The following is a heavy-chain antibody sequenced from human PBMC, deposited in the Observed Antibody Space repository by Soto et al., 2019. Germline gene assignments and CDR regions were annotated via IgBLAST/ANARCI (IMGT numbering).Heavy chain of an antibody. Sequence: QVQLVESGGGVVQPGRSLRLSCAASGFTFSSYAIHWFRQAPGTGLEWVAGISYDGSNKYYADYVKGRFTISRDNSKNMLYLQMNSLRAEDTAVYYCARVRGGSGPARWNAGYGMDVWGQGTTVTVSS. CDR2: ISYDGSNK. V-gene: IGHV3-30-3*01. CDR3: ARVRGGSGPARWNAGYGMDV. D-gene: IGHD3-10*01. J-gene: IGHJ6*02. CDR1: GFTFSSYA.